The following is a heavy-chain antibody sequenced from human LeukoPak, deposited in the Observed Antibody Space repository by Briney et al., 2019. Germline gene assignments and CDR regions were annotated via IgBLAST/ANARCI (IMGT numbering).Heavy chain of an antibody. CDR2: IIPIFGTA. V-gene: IGHV1-69*13. CDR3: AREVGATTGGAFDI. J-gene: IGHJ3*02. Sequence: SVKVSCKASGGTFSSYAISWVRQAPGQGHEWMGGIIPIFGTANYAQKFKGRVTITADESTSTAYMELSSLRSEDTAVYYCAREVGATTGGAFDIWGQGTMVTVSS. CDR1: GGTFSSYA. D-gene: IGHD1-26*01.